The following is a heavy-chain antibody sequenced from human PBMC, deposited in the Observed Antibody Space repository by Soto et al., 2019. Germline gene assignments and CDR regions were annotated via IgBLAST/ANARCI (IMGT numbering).Heavy chain of an antibody. Sequence: GGSPRLSCAASGFKFDDYTMYWVRQAPGKGLEWVSLITWDGGSTYYADSVKGRFTISRDNSKNSLYLQMNSLRTEDTALYYCAKDISLEVGAATWDYYYGMDVWGQGTAVTVSS. V-gene: IGHV3-43*01. D-gene: IGHD1-26*01. CDR1: GFKFDDYT. CDR3: AKDISLEVGAATWDYYYGMDV. J-gene: IGHJ6*02. CDR2: ITWDGGST.